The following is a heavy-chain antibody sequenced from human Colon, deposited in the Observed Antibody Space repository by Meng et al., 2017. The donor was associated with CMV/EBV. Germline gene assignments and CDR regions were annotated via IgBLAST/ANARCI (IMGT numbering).Heavy chain of an antibody. CDR3: ARLGYCTSASCAGANGYYYGMDV. V-gene: IGHV5-51*01. Sequence: KVSCKASGYNFATYWIGWVRQMPGKGLEWMAIMFPGDSNTARYSPSFQGQVTIAADTSISTAYLQWSSLRASDTAKYYYARLGYCTSASCAGANGYYYGMDVWGQGTTVTVSS. J-gene: IGHJ6*02. CDR1: GYNFATYW. CDR2: MFPGDSNT. D-gene: IGHD2-2*01.